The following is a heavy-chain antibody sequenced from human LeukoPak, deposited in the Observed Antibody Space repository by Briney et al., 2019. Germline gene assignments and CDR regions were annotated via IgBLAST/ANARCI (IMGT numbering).Heavy chain of an antibody. CDR1: GYPLIGYF. D-gene: IGHD2-2*01. CDR2: INPNSGFT. CDR3: ARLADCSSSSCRSFDY. V-gene: IGHV1-2*02. Sequence: ASVKVSCKASGYPLIGYFLLWVRQAPGQGLEWMGWINPNSGFTNYAQKFQGRVTMTRDTSISTAYMELSRLRSDDTAAYYCARLADCSSSSCRSFDYWGQGTLVTVSS. J-gene: IGHJ4*02.